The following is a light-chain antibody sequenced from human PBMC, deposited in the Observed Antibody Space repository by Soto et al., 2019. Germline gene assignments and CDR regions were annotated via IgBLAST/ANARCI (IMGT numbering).Light chain of an antibody. Sequence: DIQLTQSPSFLSASVGDTVTITCRASQGMSTYLAWYQQKPGKVPKLLIRSASTLQSGVPSRFSGGGSGTEFTLTICTLQPDDSGIYYCQQLNGYQLAFGGGTNVEIK. CDR1: QGMSTY. V-gene: IGKV1-9*01. CDR2: SAS. CDR3: QQLNGYQLA. J-gene: IGKJ4*01.